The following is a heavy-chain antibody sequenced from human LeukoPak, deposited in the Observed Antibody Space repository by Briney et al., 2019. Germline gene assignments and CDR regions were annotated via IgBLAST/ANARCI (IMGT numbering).Heavy chain of an antibody. V-gene: IGHV3-30*02. CDR3: AKVAYSSGWSPGYFQH. CDR1: GFIFSNYG. CDR2: IPYDGSNK. D-gene: IGHD6-19*01. J-gene: IGHJ1*01. Sequence: GGSLRLSCAASGFIFSNYGMHWVRQAPGKGLERVAFIPYDGSNKYYVDSVKGRFTISRVNSKNTLYLQMSSLRAEDTAVYYCAKVAYSSGWSPGYFQHWGQGTLVTVSS.